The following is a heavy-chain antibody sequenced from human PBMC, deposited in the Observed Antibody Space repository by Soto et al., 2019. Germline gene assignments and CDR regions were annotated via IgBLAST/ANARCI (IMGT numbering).Heavy chain of an antibody. J-gene: IGHJ4*02. V-gene: IGHV3-23*01. CDR1: GFTFSSYA. Sequence: EVQLLESGGGLVQPGGSLRLSCAASGFTFSSYAMSWVRQAPGKGLEWVSAISGSGGSTYYADSVKGRFTISRDNSKNTLYLQMNSLIAKDTAVYYCAKDRQRVGAIIPYFDYCGQGTLVTVSS. CDR2: ISGSGGST. CDR3: AKDRQRVGAIIPYFDY. D-gene: IGHD1-26*01.